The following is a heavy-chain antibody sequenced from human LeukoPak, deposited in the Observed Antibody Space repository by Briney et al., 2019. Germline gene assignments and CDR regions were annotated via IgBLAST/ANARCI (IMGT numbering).Heavy chain of an antibody. CDR1: SGSISSSGYY. Sequence: PSETLSLTCTVSSGSISSSGYYCSWIRQHPGKGLEWIGCIYYSGSTYYNPSLKSRVTISVDTSKNQFSLSLSSVTAADTAVYYCARNADMYYYGDNWGQGTLVTVSS. J-gene: IGHJ4*02. CDR3: ARNADMYYYGDN. V-gene: IGHV4-31*03. D-gene: IGHD3-10*01. CDR2: IYYSGST.